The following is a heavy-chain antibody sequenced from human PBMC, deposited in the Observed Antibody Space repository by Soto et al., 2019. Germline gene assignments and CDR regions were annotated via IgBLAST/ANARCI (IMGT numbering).Heavy chain of an antibody. CDR2: ISSSSSYI. J-gene: IGHJ3*02. Sequence: EVQLVESGGGLAKPGGSLRLSCAASGFTFSSYSMNWVRQAPGKGLEWVSSISSSSSYIYYADSVKGRFTISRDNATNALYLQMYSLRAEDTAVYYCAREYYYDGSGYHYSWGQGTMVTVSS. V-gene: IGHV3-21*01. CDR3: AREYYYDGSGYHYS. D-gene: IGHD3-22*01. CDR1: GFTFSSYS.